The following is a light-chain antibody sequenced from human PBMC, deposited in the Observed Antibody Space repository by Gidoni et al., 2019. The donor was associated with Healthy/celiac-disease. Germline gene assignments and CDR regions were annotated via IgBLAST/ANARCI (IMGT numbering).Light chain of an antibody. CDR1: QRVSSSY. CDR3: QQYGSSPSIT. Sequence: EIVLTHSPRTLCLSPGERAPLSCRSSQRVSSSYLAWYHQKPGQAPRLLIYGASRRATGIPDRFSDSGSGTDFTLTISRLEPEDFAVYYCQQYGSSPSITFGQGTRLEIK. V-gene: IGKV3-20*01. J-gene: IGKJ5*01. CDR2: GAS.